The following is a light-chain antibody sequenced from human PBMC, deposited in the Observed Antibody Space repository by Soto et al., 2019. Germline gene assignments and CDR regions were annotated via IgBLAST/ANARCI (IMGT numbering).Light chain of an antibody. Sequence: EIVLTQSPGTLSLSPGEIANLSFSASQSVSSSYLAWYQQKPGQAPRLLIYGASSRATGIPDRFSGSGSGTDFTLTISRLEPEDFAVYYCQQYGSSPTFGQGTKVDIK. CDR2: GAS. V-gene: IGKV3-20*01. CDR3: QQYGSSPT. CDR1: QSVSSSY. J-gene: IGKJ1*01.